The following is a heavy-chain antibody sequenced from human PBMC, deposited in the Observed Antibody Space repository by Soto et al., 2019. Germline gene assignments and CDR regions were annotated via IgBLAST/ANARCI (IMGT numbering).Heavy chain of an antibody. V-gene: IGHV3-33*01. CDR1: GFTFSSYG. D-gene: IGHD4-17*01. Sequence: QVQLVETGGGVVQPGRSLRLSCAASGFTFSSYGMHWVRQAAGKGLEWVAVIWYDGSNKYYADSVKGRFTISRDNSKNTLYLQMNSLRAEDTAVYYRARDCFDDYGDYGRVSYYGMDVWGQGTTVTVSS. CDR2: IWYDGSNK. CDR3: ARDCFDDYGDYGRVSYYGMDV. J-gene: IGHJ6*02.